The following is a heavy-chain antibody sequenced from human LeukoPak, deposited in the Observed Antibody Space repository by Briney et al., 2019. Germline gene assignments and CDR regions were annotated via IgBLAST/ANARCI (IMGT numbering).Heavy chain of an antibody. Sequence: GGSLRLSCAASGFTFSTYAMHWVRQAPGKGLEWVAFIRYDGSNKYYVDSVKGRFTISRDNSKYTPYLQMNSLRAEDTAVYYCAKDRCSGGSCYPNFDYWGQRTLVTVSS. CDR1: GFTFSTYA. J-gene: IGHJ4*02. CDR2: IRYDGSNK. CDR3: AKDRCSGGSCYPNFDY. D-gene: IGHD2-15*01. V-gene: IGHV3-30*02.